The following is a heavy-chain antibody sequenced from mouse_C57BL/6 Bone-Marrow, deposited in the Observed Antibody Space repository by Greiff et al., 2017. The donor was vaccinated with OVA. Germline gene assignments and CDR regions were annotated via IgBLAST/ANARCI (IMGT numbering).Heavy chain of an antibody. CDR3: ARSGDGYFHWYFDV. V-gene: IGHV1-39*01. D-gene: IGHD2-3*01. CDR1: GYSFTDYN. J-gene: IGHJ1*03. Sequence: VQLKESGPELVKPGASVKISCKASGYSFTDYNMNWVKQSNGKSLEWIGVINPNYGTTSYNQKFKGKATLTVDQSSSTAYMQLNSLTSEDSAVYYCARSGDGYFHWYFDVWGTGTTVTVSS. CDR2: INPNYGTT.